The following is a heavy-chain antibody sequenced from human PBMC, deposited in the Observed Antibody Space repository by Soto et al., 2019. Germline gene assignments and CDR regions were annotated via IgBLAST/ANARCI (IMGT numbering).Heavy chain of an antibody. CDR1: GFTFSSYS. Sequence: GGSLRLSCAASGFTFSSYSMNWVRQAPGKGLEWVSSISSSSSYIYYADSVKGRFTISRDNAKNSLYLQMNSLRAEDTAVYYCARGPKAGDIVATIENYYYYYYMDVWGKGTTVTVSS. D-gene: IGHD5-12*01. CDR2: ISSSSSYI. CDR3: ARGPKAGDIVATIENYYYYYYMDV. V-gene: IGHV3-21*01. J-gene: IGHJ6*03.